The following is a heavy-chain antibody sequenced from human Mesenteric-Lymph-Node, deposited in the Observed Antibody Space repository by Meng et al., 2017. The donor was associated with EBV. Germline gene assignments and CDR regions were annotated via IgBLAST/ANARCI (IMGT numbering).Heavy chain of an antibody. CDR1: GGFIRRSNW. Sequence: GEPEEVGPTLVKPSGPLSLTCAVSGGFIRRSNWWRWVRQPPGKGLEWIGEIYHSGRTSYNPSLKSRVIISVDTSKNQLSLKLSSVTAADTAVYYCVRDKVVVVRGVEYSWFDPWGQGTLVTVSS. CDR3: VRDKVVVVRGVEYSWFDP. CDR2: IYHSGRT. V-gene: IGHV4-4*02. D-gene: IGHD3-10*01. J-gene: IGHJ5*02.